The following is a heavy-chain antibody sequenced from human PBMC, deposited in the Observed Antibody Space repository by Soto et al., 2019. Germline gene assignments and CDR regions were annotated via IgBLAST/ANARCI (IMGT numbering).Heavy chain of an antibody. V-gene: IGHV4-34*01. D-gene: IGHD1-7*01. CDR3: ARGRDIWNYVRSYYYYMDV. J-gene: IGHJ6*03. Sequence: SETLSLTCAVYGGSFSGYNWSWIRQPPGKGLEWIGEINHSGSTNYNPSLKSRVTISVDTSKNQFSLKLSSVTAADTAVYYCARGRDIWNYVRSYYYYMDVWGKGTTVTVSS. CDR1: GGSFSGYN. CDR2: INHSGST.